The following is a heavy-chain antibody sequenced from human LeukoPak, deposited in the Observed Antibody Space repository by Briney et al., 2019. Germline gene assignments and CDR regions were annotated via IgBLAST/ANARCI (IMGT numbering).Heavy chain of an antibody. Sequence: GGSLGLSCAACGFALSTYTMNWARQAPGKGLEWVASINSGGTTTHYAFSVKGRFTISRDNAQNVLYLQMNGLRGDDAAVYYCLRGDSRDFWGQGTLVTVSS. CDR2: INSGGTTT. D-gene: IGHD3-22*01. J-gene: IGHJ4*02. CDR1: GFALSTYT. CDR3: LRGDSRDF. V-gene: IGHV3-21*06.